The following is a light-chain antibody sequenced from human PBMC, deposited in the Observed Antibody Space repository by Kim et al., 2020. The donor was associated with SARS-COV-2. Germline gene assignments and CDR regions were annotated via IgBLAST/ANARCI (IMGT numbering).Light chain of an antibody. V-gene: IGKV3-11*01. J-gene: IGKJ2*01. CDR3: QQRGSWPPYT. CDR1: QSVTNY. CDR2: DAS. Sequence: EVVLTQSPAILSLSPGERATLSCRASQSVTNYLAWYQQKPGQAPRLLIYDASNRATGIPARFSGSGSGTDFTLTISSLEPEDFALYYCQQRGSWPPYTFGQGTRLEIK.